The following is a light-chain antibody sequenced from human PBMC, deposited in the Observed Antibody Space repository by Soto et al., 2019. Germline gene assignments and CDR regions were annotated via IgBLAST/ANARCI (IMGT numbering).Light chain of an antibody. J-gene: IGKJ2*01. CDR2: GAS. V-gene: IGKV3-15*01. Sequence: EIVMTQSPATLSVSPGERATLSCRASQSVSSNLAWYQQKPGQAPRLLIYGASTRATGIPARFSGNGSGTEFTLTISSLQSEDFAVYYCQQYNNWPTKYTFGQGTKLEIK. CDR3: QQYNNWPTKYT. CDR1: QSVSSN.